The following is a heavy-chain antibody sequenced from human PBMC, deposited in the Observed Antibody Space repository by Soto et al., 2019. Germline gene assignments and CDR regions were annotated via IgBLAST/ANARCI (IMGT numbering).Heavy chain of an antibody. CDR3: AKVLCNDFWSGYYPGYYYYYYMDV. Sequence: PGGSLRLSCAASGFTFSSYAMSWVRQAPGKGLEWVSAISGSGGSTYYADSVKGRFTISRDNSKNTLYLQMNSLRAEDTAVYYCAKVLCNDFWSGYYPGYYYYYYMDVWGKGTTVTVSS. J-gene: IGHJ6*03. CDR1: GFTFSSYA. D-gene: IGHD3-3*01. V-gene: IGHV3-23*01. CDR2: ISGSGGST.